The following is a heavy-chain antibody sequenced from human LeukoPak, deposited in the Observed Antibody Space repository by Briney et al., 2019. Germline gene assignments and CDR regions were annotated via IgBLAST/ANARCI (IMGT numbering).Heavy chain of an antibody. CDR3: ARLSSDTVVVVAAEDAFDI. CDR1: GGSISSYY. Sequence: PSETLSLTCTVSGGSISSYYWSWIRQPPGKGLEWIGYIYYSGSTNYNPSLKSRVTISVDTSKNQFSLKLSSVTAADTAVYYCARLSSDTVVVVAAEDAFDIWGQGTMVTVSS. V-gene: IGHV4-59*08. J-gene: IGHJ3*02. CDR2: IYYSGST. D-gene: IGHD2-15*01.